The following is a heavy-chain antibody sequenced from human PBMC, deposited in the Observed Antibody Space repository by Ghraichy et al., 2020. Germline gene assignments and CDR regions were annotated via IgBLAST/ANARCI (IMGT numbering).Heavy chain of an antibody. CDR2: INTYNRDT. J-gene: IGHJ4*02. Sequence: GESLNISCKTSGYTFTSYSITWVRQAPGQGLEWMGWINTYNRDTNSAQNLQARVTMTTDTSTKTVYMELRNLRSDDTAVYYCARGCNNGICLDSWGQGTLGTVSS. D-gene: IGHD2-8*01. V-gene: IGHV1-18*01. CDR1: GYTFTSYS. CDR3: ARGCNNGICLDS.